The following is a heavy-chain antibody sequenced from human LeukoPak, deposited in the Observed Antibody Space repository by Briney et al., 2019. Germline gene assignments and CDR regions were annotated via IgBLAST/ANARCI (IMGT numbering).Heavy chain of an antibody. V-gene: IGHV4-34*01. CDR2: INHSGST. CDR3: ARKRRYCGGDCYSYYYYYGMDV. D-gene: IGHD2-21*02. CDR1: GGSFSGYY. Sequence: PSETLSLTCAVYGGSFSGYYWSWIRQPPGKGLEWIGEINHSGSTNYNPSLKSRVTISVDTSKNQFSLKLSSVTAADTAAYYCARKRRYCGGDCYSYYYYYGMDVWGQGTTVTVSS. J-gene: IGHJ6*02.